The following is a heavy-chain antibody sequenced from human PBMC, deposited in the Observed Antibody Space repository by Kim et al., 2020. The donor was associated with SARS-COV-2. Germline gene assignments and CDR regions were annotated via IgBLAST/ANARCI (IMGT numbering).Heavy chain of an antibody. J-gene: IGHJ6*02. V-gene: IGHV3-30*04. CDR1: GFTFSSYA. Sequence: GGSLRLSCAASGFTFSSYAMHWVRQAPGKGLEWVAVMSYDGSNKYYVDSVKGRFTISRDNSKNTLYLQMNSLRAEDTAVYYCARGYYDFWSGYYRVAPYYYYYGMDVWGQGTTVTVSS. CDR2: MSYDGSNK. D-gene: IGHD3-3*01. CDR3: ARGYYDFWSGYYRVAPYYYYYGMDV.